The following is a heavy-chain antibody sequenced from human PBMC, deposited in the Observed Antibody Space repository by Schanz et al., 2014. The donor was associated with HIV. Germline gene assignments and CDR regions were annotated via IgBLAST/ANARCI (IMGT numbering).Heavy chain of an antibody. CDR1: GFTFSAYS. J-gene: IGHJ6*02. D-gene: IGHD4-17*01. Sequence: EEQLVESGGCLVKPWESLRLACAASGFTFSAYSMKWVRQAPGKGLEWVSSISRDPSYIYYADSVRGRFTISRDNAKNSLYLQMNSLRAEDTAVYYCARIYGGNPSYYGMDVWGQGTTVTVSS. CDR3: ARIYGGNPSYYGMDV. V-gene: IGHV3-21*06. CDR2: ISRDPSYI.